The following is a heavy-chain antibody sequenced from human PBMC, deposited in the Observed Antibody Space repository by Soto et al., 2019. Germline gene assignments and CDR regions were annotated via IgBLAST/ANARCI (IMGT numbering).Heavy chain of an antibody. J-gene: IGHJ4*02. CDR1: GYSISSGYY. D-gene: IGHD4-4*01. CDR2: IYHSGST. V-gene: IGHV4-38-2*02. Sequence: PSETLSLTCAVSGYSISSGYYWGWIRQPPGKGLEWIGSIYHSGSTYYNPSLKSRVTISVDTSKNQFSLKLSSVTAADTAVYYCAREVTQYYFDYWGQGTLVTVSS. CDR3: AREVTQYYFDY.